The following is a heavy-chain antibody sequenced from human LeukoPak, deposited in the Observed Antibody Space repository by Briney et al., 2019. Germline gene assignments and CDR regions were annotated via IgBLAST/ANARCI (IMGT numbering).Heavy chain of an antibody. CDR1: GYTFTGYY. CDR3: ARESGNSGYSYGFDY. D-gene: IGHD5-18*01. Sequence: GASVKVSCKASGYTFTGYYMHWVRQAPGQGLEWMGWINPNSGGTNYAQKFQGRVTMTRDTSISTAYMELSRLRSDDTAVYYCARESGNSGYSYGFDYWGQGTLVTVSS. CDR2: INPNSGGT. V-gene: IGHV1-2*02. J-gene: IGHJ4*02.